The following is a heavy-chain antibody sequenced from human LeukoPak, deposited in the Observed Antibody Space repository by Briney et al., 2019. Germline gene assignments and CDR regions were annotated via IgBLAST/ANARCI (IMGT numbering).Heavy chain of an antibody. CDR3: VRGYMSGNGVYDCFEF. V-gene: IGHV3-23*01. J-gene: IGHJ4*02. CDR2: IGSTET. CDR1: GFPFNTYA. Sequence: GGSLRLSCEASGFPFNTYAMAWVRQVPGKGPEWVASIGSTETFYAGSVGGRFTISRDDSKNTIYLQMDSLRVEDTAIYYCVRGYMSGNGVYDCFEFWGPGTQVTVSS. D-gene: IGHD2-2*02.